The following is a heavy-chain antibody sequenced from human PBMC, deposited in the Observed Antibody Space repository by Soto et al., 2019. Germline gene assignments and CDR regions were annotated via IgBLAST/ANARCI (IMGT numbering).Heavy chain of an antibody. J-gene: IGHJ4*02. CDR1: EITFTNYA. Sequence: GGSLRLSCAASEITFTNYAMSWVRQAPGKGLEWVSALSGSGGSTYYADSVKGRFTISRDNSKNTLYLQMNSLRAEDTAVYYCAKAVMTTVTMVFDYCGKGILVTGYS. V-gene: IGHV3-23*01. CDR2: LSGSGGST. D-gene: IGHD4-17*01. CDR3: AKAVMTTVTMVFDY.